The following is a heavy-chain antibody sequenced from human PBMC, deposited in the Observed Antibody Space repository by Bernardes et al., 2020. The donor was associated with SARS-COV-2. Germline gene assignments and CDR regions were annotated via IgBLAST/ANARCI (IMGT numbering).Heavy chain of an antibody. CDR1: GFTFSSYA. J-gene: IGHJ3*02. CDR3: AKDQSSGRYGDAFDI. D-gene: IGHD6-19*01. CDR2: ISGSGGST. Sequence: GGSLRLSRAASGFTFSSYAMSWVRQAPGKGLEWVSAISGSGGSTYYADSVKGRFTISRDNSKNTLYLQMNSLRAEDTAVYYCAKDQSSGRYGDAFDIWGQGTMVTVSS. V-gene: IGHV3-23*01.